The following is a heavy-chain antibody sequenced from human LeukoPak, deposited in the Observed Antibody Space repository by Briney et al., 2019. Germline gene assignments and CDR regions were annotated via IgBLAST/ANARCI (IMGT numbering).Heavy chain of an antibody. V-gene: IGHV3-23*01. CDR1: GFTFSTYV. CDR3: AKEKLRYYDY. Sequence: GGSLRLSCEASGFTFSTYVMSWARQAPGKGLECVSSISGSGGTTYYADSVKGRFTISRDNSKNTVYLQMSSLTVEDTAIYHCAKEKLRYYDYWGQGALVTVSS. J-gene: IGHJ4*02. CDR2: ISGSGGTT. D-gene: IGHD3-16*01.